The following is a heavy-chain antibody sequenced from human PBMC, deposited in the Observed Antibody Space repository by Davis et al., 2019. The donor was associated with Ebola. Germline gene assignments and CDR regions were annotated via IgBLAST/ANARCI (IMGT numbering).Heavy chain of an antibody. CDR2: INHSGST. CDR1: GGSFSGYY. CDR3: ARARGTGAFFDY. V-gene: IGHV4-34*01. J-gene: IGHJ4*02. D-gene: IGHD1-14*01. Sequence: SETLSLTCAVSGGSFSGYYWNWIRQPPGKGLEWIGEINHSGSTNYNPSLKSRVTISVDTSKNQFSLKLSSVTAADTAVYYCARARGTGAFFDYWGQGTLVTVSS.